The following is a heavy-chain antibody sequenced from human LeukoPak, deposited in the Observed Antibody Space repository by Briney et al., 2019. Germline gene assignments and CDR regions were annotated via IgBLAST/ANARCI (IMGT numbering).Heavy chain of an antibody. CDR3: AEVASVGMDV. Sequence: GGSLRFSCAASGFTFSSYGMHRQRQAPGKGLEWVAVISYDGSNKYYADSVKGRFTISRDNSKNTLYLQMNSLRAEDTAVYYCAEVASVGMDVWGQGTTVTVSS. V-gene: IGHV3-30*18. CDR2: ISYDGSNK. D-gene: IGHD2-15*01. J-gene: IGHJ6*02. CDR1: GFTFSSYG.